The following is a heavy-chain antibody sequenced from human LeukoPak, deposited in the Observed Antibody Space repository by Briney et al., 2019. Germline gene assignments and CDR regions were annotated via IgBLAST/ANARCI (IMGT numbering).Heavy chain of an antibody. CDR2: IRYDGSNK. V-gene: IGHV3-30*02. D-gene: IGHD6-6*01. Sequence: GGSLRLSCAASGFTFSSYGMHWVRQAPGKGLEWVAFIRYDGSNKYYADSVKGRFTISRDNSKNTLYLQMNSLRAEDTAVYYCAKDRALAARPLVDYWGQGTLVTVSS. J-gene: IGHJ4*02. CDR3: AKDRALAARPLVDY. CDR1: GFTFSSYG.